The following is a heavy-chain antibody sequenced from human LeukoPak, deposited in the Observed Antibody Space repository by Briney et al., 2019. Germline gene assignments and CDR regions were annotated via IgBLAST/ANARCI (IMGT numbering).Heavy chain of an antibody. J-gene: IGHJ4*02. CDR3: ARGGGQWLRSYYFDY. D-gene: IGHD5-12*01. Sequence: SETLSLTCAVYGGSFSGYYWTWIRQSQGKGLEWIGEINHSGNTNYNPSLKSRVTISVDTSKEHFSLTVRSVTAADTAVYYCARGGGQWLRSYYFDYWGQGALVTVSS. V-gene: IGHV4-34*01. CDR2: INHSGNT. CDR1: GGSFSGYY.